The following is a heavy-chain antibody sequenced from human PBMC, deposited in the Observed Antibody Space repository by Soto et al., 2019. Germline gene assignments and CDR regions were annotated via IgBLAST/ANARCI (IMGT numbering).Heavy chain of an antibody. Sequence: GGSLRLSCSASGFTFSSYAMHWVRQAPGKGLEYVSAISSNGGSTYYADSVKGRFTISRDNSKNTLYLQMSSLRAEDTAVYYCVKRITMVRGLYGMDVWGQGTTVTVSS. CDR3: VKRITMVRGLYGMDV. J-gene: IGHJ6*02. CDR2: ISSNGGST. V-gene: IGHV3-64D*08. CDR1: GFTFSSYA. D-gene: IGHD3-10*01.